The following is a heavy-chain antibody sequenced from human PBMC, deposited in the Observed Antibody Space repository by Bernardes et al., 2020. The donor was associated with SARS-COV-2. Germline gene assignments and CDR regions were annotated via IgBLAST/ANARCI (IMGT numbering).Heavy chain of an antibody. V-gene: IGHV3-23*01. CDR1: GFTFSDFA. Sequence: GGSLRLSRAASGFTFSDFALYWVRQAPGKGLEWVSTISLGGDYTYFADSVKGRFTISRDNSKNTLYLQMNSLRGEDTAVYYCAKDWSTTGYYYDMDVWGQGTTVTVS. J-gene: IGHJ6*02. CDR3: AKDWSTTGYYYDMDV. D-gene: IGHD1-1*01. CDR2: ISLGGDYT.